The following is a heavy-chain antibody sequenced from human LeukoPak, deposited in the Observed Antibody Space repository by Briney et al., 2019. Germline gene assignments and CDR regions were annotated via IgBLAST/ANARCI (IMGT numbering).Heavy chain of an antibody. D-gene: IGHD2-2*01. CDR3: ASWRHIVVVPAAIVGEPFDY. CDR2: INPNSGGT. J-gene: IGHJ4*02. V-gene: IGHV1-2*02. Sequence: ASVKVSCKASGYTFTGYYMHWVRQAPGQGLEWMGWINPNSGGTNYAQKFQGRVTMTRDTSIRTAYMELSRLRSDDTAGYYCASWRHIVVVPAAIVGEPFDYWGQGTLVTVSS. CDR1: GYTFTGYY.